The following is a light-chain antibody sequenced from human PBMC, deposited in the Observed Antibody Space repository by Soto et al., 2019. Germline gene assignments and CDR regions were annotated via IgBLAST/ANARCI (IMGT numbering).Light chain of an antibody. J-gene: IGKJ4*01. V-gene: IGKV3-11*01. CDR3: QQRINWPLT. CDR2: DAS. Sequence: EIVLTQSPATLSLSPGERAALSCSASQSVSIHLAGYQQKPGQAPRLLIYDASNRATGIPARFSGSGSGTDVTRLISSLEPEDLAVYYCQQRINWPLTFGGGTKVEIK. CDR1: QSVSIH.